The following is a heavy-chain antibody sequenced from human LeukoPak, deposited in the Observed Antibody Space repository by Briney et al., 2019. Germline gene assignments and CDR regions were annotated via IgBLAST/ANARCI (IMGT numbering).Heavy chain of an antibody. CDR3: ARPSSSWYGAPKTRYYMDV. D-gene: IGHD6-13*01. CDR1: GGTFSSYA. J-gene: IGHJ6*03. Sequence: SVKVSCKASGGTFSSYAISWVRQAPGQGLEWMGGIIPIFGTANYAQKFQGRVTITTDESTSTAYMELSSLRSEDTAVYYCARPSSSWYGAPKTRYYMDVWGKGTTVTVSS. CDR2: IIPIFGTA. V-gene: IGHV1-69*05.